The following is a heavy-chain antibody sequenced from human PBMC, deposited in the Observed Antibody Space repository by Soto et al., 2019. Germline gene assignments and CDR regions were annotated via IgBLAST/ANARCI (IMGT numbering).Heavy chain of an antibody. Sequence: QVQLVESGGGVVQPGTSLRLSCAASGFTFSGYGVHWVRQAPGKGLEWVATISYDETATYYSDSVNGRFTISRDNSKNTLFLQMNSLRTEDTAMYYCAKGSEWLVTWDLDYWGQGTLVTVSS. D-gene: IGHD6-19*01. J-gene: IGHJ4*02. CDR1: GFTFSGYG. CDR3: AKGSEWLVTWDLDY. V-gene: IGHV3-30*18. CDR2: ISYDETAT.